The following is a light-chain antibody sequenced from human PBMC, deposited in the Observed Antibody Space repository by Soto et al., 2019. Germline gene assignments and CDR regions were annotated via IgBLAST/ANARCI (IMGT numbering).Light chain of an antibody. Sequence: DIQMTQSPSALSASVGDRVTITCRASQSISGYLTWFQQKPGKAPKLLIFDAFSLESGVPSRFSGSRSGTEFTLTISSLQPDDYATYYCQQYNSYSPLTFGGGTKVDIK. V-gene: IGKV1-5*01. CDR3: QQYNSYSPLT. CDR2: DAF. CDR1: QSISGY. J-gene: IGKJ4*01.